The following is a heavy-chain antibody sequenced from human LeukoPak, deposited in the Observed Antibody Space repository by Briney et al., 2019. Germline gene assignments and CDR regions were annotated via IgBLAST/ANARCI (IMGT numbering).Heavy chain of an antibody. V-gene: IGHV3-30*02. Sequence: GGSLRLSCAASGFTFISYGMHWVRQAPGKGLEWVAFIRYDGSNKYYADSVKGRFTISRDNSKNTLYLQMNSLRAEDTAVYYCAKSFYGDYEYYYYYYYMDVWGKGTTVTISS. CDR3: AKSFYGDYEYYYYYYYMDV. D-gene: IGHD4-17*01. CDR2: IRYDGSNK. CDR1: GFTFISYG. J-gene: IGHJ6*03.